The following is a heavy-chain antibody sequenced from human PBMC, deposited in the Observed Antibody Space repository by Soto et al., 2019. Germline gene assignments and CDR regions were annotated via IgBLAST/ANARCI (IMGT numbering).Heavy chain of an antibody. V-gene: IGHV3-7*01. Sequence: GGSLRLSCAASGFTFSSYWMSWVRQAPGKGLEWVANIKQDGSEKYYVDSVKGRFTISRDNAKNSLYLQMNSLRAEDTAVYYCARDRGLLWFGELNNWFDPWGQGTLVTVSS. J-gene: IGHJ5*02. CDR2: IKQDGSEK. CDR3: ARDRGLLWFGELNNWFDP. CDR1: GFTFSSYW. D-gene: IGHD3-10*01.